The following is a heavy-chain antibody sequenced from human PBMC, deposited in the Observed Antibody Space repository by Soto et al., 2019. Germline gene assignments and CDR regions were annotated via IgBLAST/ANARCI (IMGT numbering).Heavy chain of an antibody. CDR1: GGPFSGYY. V-gene: IGHV4-34*01. J-gene: IGHJ4*02. CDR3: ASYCSGGSCYAY. Sequence: QVQLQPWGAGLLKPSETLSLTCAVYGGPFSGYYWSWIRQPPGKGLEWIGENNHSGSTNYNPSLKSRGTKSVDTSKNQSSLKLSSVTAADTAVYYCASYCSGGSCYAYWGQGTLVTVSS. CDR2: NNHSGST. D-gene: IGHD2-15*01.